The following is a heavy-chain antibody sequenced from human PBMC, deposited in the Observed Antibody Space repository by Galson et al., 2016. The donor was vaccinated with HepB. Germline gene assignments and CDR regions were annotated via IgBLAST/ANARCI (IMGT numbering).Heavy chain of an antibody. CDR2: IYPGDSQT. V-gene: IGHV5-51*01. Sequence: QSGAEVKKPGESLKISCKGSGYKFASYWLGWVRQMPGKGLQWVGIIYPGDSQTIYSPSFQGQVTISADKSINTASLQWSSVKASDTGIYYCASGAVRGYGSGSYPYWGQGTLVTVSS. J-gene: IGHJ4*02. D-gene: IGHD3-10*01. CDR1: GYKFASYW. CDR3: ASGAVRGYGSGSYPY.